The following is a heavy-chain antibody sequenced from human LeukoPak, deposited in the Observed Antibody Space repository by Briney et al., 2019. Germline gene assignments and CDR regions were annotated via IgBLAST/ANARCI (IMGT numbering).Heavy chain of an antibody. Sequence: SETLSLTCTVSGGSISSYYWSWIRQPAGKGLEWIGRIYASGSTNYNPSLKSRVTMSVDTSKNQFSLKLSSVTAADTAAYYCARDLHGSGTWDWLDPWGQGTLVTVSS. V-gene: IGHV4-4*07. CDR3: ARDLHGSGTWDWLDP. D-gene: IGHD3-10*01. CDR2: IYASGST. J-gene: IGHJ5*02. CDR1: GGSISSYY.